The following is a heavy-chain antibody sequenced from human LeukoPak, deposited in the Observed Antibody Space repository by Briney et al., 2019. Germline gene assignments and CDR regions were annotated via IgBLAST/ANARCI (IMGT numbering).Heavy chain of an antibody. D-gene: IGHD2-15*01. CDR1: GFSFSAYW. CDR2: INPAGTET. V-gene: IGHV3-7*01. CDR3: ARFGYVAAVDL. J-gene: IGHJ4*02. Sequence: GGSLRLSCAASGFSFSAYWMTWVRQAPGTGLEWVANINPAGTETYYVDPVKGRFTISRDNAKSLLYLQMNSLRAEDTAVYYCARFGYVAAVDLWGQGTLVTVSS.